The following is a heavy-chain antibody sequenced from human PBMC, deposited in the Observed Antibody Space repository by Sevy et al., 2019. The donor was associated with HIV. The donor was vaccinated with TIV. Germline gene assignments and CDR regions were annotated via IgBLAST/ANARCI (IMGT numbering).Heavy chain of an antibody. Sequence: GGSLRLSCAASGFTFSRYRMNWVRQAPGKGLEWISYTSSNSAAIYYPDSVKGRFTISRDNANSALFLQMNSLRDDDTAVYYCAIGPDCGGDCDVGFYYPLDVWGQGTTVTVSS. CDR2: TSSNSAAI. CDR1: GFTFSRYR. D-gene: IGHD2-21*02. J-gene: IGHJ6*02. V-gene: IGHV3-48*02. CDR3: AIGPDCGGDCDVGFYYPLDV.